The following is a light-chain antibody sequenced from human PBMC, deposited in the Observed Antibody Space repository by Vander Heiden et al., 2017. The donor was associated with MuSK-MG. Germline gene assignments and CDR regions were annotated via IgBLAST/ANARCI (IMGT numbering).Light chain of an antibody. Sequence: QSLLTQPPSVSGAPGQRVTIPLTGSSSNIGAGYDVLGYQQLPGTAPKLLIYGNSNRPSGVPDRFSGSKSGTSASLAITGLQAEDEADYYYQSYDSILSGWVFGGGTKLTVL. V-gene: IGLV1-40*01. CDR1: SSNIGAGYD. CDR3: QSYDSILSGWV. CDR2: GNS. J-gene: IGLJ3*02.